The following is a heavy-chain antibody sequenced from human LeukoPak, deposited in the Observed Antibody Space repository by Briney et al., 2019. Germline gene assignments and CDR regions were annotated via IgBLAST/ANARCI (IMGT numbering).Heavy chain of an antibody. CDR2: ISGSGDAT. D-gene: IGHD7-27*01. V-gene: IGHV3-23*01. CDR1: GFTFSTCP. CDR3: ARRGPNWGPIDY. Sequence: GGSLRLSCAASGFTFSTCPMTWVRQAPGKGMEWISAISGSGDATYYADSVKGRFTISRDNSKNTLYLQMNSLRAEDTAVYYCARRGPNWGPIDYWGQGTLVTVSS. J-gene: IGHJ4*02.